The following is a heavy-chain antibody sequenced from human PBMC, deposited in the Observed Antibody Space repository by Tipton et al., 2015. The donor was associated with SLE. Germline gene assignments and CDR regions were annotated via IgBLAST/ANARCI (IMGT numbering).Heavy chain of an antibody. V-gene: IGHV5-10-1*01. D-gene: IGHD1-26*01. CDR2: IDPSDSYT. CDR1: GYSFTSYW. J-gene: IGHJ4*02. Sequence: QLVQSGAEVKKPGESLKISCKGSGYSFTSYWISWVRQMPGKGLEWMGRIDPSDSYTNYSPSFQGHVTISADKSISTAYLQWSSLKASDTAMYYCARSIVGATSAGYWGQGTLVTVSS. CDR3: ARSIVGATSAGY.